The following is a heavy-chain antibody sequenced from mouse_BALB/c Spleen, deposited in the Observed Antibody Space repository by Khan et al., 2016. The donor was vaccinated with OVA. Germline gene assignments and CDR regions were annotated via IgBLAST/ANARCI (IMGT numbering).Heavy chain of an antibody. J-gene: IGHJ3*01. CDR1: GYSITSEYT. D-gene: IGHD2-4*01. CDR3: ARKDYNDYDPFPY. CDR2: ISYSGNT. Sequence: EVQLVESGPGLVKPSQSLSLTCTVTGYSITSEYTWNWIRQFPGNKLEWMGFISYSGNTRYNPSLKSRISITRNTSKNQFFLQLNSVTSEETATYYCARKDYNDYDPFPYWGQGTLVTVSA. V-gene: IGHV3-2*02.